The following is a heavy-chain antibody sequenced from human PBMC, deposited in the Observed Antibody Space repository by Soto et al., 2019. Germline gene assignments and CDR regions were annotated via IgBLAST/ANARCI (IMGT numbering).Heavy chain of an antibody. J-gene: IGHJ6*02. Sequence: ASVKVSCKASGYTFTSYGISWVRQAPGQGLEWMGWISAYNGNTNYAQKLQGRVTMITDTSTSTAYMELRSLRSDDTAVYYCARDCSSIAARQTSDYYYGMDVWGQGTTVTVSS. CDR3: ARDCSSIAARQTSDYYYGMDV. CDR2: ISAYNGNT. D-gene: IGHD6-6*01. CDR1: GYTFTSYG. V-gene: IGHV1-18*01.